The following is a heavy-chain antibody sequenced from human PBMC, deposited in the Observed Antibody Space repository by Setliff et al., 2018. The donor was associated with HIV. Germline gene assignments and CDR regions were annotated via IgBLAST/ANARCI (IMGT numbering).Heavy chain of an antibody. CDR2: ISRSSGTI. CDR3: AKGQQWLVAGPRDGMDV. Sequence: GESLKISCTASGFTFNIYSMNWVRQAPGKGLEWVSYISRSSGTIYYAESVKGRFTISRDNSKNTLYLQMNSLRAEDTAVYYCAKGQQWLVAGPRDGMDVWGQGTTVTSP. CDR1: GFTFNIYS. V-gene: IGHV3-48*01. D-gene: IGHD6-19*01. J-gene: IGHJ6*02.